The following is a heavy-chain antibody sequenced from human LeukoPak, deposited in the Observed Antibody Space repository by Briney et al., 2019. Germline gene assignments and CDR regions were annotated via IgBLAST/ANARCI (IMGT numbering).Heavy chain of an antibody. CDR2: INTNTGNP. V-gene: IGHV7-4-1*02. CDR1: GYTFTSYA. Sequence: ASVKVSCKASGYTFTSYAMNWVRQAPGQGLEWMGWINTNTGNPTYAQGFTGRFVFSLDTSVSTAYLQISSLKAEDTAVYYCAREGHYYDSSGYYLDYWGQGTLVTVSS. CDR3: AREGHYYDSSGYYLDY. J-gene: IGHJ4*02. D-gene: IGHD3-22*01.